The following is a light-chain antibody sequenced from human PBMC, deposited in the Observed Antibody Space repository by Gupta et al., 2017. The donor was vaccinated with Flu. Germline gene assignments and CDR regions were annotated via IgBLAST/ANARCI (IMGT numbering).Light chain of an antibody. CDR1: QRVANNY. Sequence: PGSMLSSTGERGTLACWASQRVANNYFVWYQHKPGQAQRLLIDDGSNGAMDTTNSVSGSGSSKDFTHISNRLEHEDCAVYYLQQYCSSNTFGWGTKVEI. J-gene: IGKJ4*01. CDR3: QQYCSSNT. CDR2: DGS. V-gene: IGKV3-20*01.